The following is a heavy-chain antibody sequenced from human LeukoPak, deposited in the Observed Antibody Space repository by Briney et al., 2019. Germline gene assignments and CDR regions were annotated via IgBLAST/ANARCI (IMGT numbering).Heavy chain of an antibody. V-gene: IGHV1-24*01. D-gene: IGHD5-18*01. CDR2: FDPEDGET. CDR3: ARGGQLWLRYHFDY. CDR1: GYTLTELS. Sequence: ASVTVSCKVSGYTLTELSMHWVRQAPGKGLEGMGGFDPEDGETIYAQKFQGRVTMTEDTSTDTAYMELRSLRSDDTAVYYCARGGQLWLRYHFDYWGQGTLVTVSS. J-gene: IGHJ4*02.